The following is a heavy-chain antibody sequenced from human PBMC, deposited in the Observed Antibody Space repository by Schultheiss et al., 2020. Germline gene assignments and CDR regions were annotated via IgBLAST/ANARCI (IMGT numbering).Heavy chain of an antibody. V-gene: IGHV3-30*03. CDR2: ISYDGSNK. Sequence: GGSLRLSCAASGFTFSSYGMHWVRQAPGKGLEWVAVISYDGSNKYYADSVKGRFTISRDNSKNTLYLQMNSLRAEDTAVYYCARASSAWYYFDYWGQGTLVTVSS. CDR3: ARASSAWYYFDY. J-gene: IGHJ4*02. CDR1: GFTFSSYG. D-gene: IGHD6-19*01.